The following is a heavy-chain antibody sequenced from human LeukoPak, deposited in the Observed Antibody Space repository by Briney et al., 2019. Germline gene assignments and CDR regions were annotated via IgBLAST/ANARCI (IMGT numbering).Heavy chain of an antibody. CDR2: ISSSSSTI. CDR1: GFTFSSYS. Sequence: PGGSLRLSCAASGFTFSSYSMNWVRQAPGKGLEWVSYISSSSSTIYYADSVKGRFTISRDNAKNSLYLQMNSLRAENTAVYYCARDSGYSSSWYKRHYYYYMDVWGKGTTVTVSS. J-gene: IGHJ6*03. D-gene: IGHD6-13*01. CDR3: ARDSGYSSSWYKRHYYYYMDV. V-gene: IGHV3-48*01.